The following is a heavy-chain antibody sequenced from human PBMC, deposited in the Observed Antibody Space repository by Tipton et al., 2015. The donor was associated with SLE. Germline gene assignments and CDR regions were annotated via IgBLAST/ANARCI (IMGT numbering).Heavy chain of an antibody. Sequence: SLRLSCAASGFTFDDYAMHWVRQAPGKGLEWVSGISWNSGSIGYADSVKGRFTISRDNAKNSLYLQMNSLRAEDTALHYCAKGGTRVRGTGSPLYYWGQGTLVTVSS. J-gene: IGHJ4*02. CDR1: GFTFDDYA. CDR3: AKGGTRVRGTGSPLYY. D-gene: IGHD1-26*01. V-gene: IGHV3-9*01. CDR2: ISWNSGSI.